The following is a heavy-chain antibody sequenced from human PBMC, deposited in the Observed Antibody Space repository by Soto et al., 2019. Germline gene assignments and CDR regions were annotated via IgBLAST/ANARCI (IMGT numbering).Heavy chain of an antibody. J-gene: IGHJ6*02. D-gene: IGHD3-22*01. CDR3: AGEWLSDYYYYGMDV. Sequence: SLRLSCSASGFTFSSYAMHLVRQAPGKGLEWVAVIPYDGSNKYYADSVKGRFTISRDNSKNTLYLQMNSLRAEDTAVYYCAGEWLSDYYYYGMDVWGQGTTVTVSS. CDR1: GFTFSSYA. CDR2: IPYDGSNK. V-gene: IGHV3-30-3*01.